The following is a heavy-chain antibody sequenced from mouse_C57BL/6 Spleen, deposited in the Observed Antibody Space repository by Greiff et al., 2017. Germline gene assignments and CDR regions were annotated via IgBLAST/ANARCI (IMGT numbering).Heavy chain of an antibody. CDR2: IHPNSGST. Sequence: VKLMESGAELVKPGASVKLSCKASGYTFTSYWMHWVKQRPGQGLEWIGMIHPNSGSTNYNEKFKSKATLTVDKSSSTAYMQLSSLTSEDSAVYYCARGGYDYFDYWGQGTTLTVSS. J-gene: IGHJ2*01. V-gene: IGHV1-64*01. CDR1: GYTFTSYW. CDR3: ARGGYDYFDY. D-gene: IGHD2-3*01.